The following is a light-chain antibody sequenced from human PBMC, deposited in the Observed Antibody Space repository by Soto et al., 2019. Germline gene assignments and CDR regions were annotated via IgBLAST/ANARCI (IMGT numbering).Light chain of an antibody. Sequence: SYELTQSPSVSVAPGQTARITCGGDNIESESVHWFQQKPGQAPVLVVYDDDQRPSGIPDRFSGSNSGNTATLTISRVEAGDEADFYCQVWDSSSVHAVFGGGTKLTVL. CDR1: NIESES. CDR3: QVWDSSSVHAV. J-gene: IGLJ2*01. V-gene: IGLV3-21*02. CDR2: DDD.